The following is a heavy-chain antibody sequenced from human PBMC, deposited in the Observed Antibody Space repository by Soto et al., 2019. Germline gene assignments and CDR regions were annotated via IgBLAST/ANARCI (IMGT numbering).Heavy chain of an antibody. J-gene: IGHJ6*02. CDR3: AKAYYDSSGYYRAHYYYYGMDV. CDR1: GFTFSSYG. CDR2: ISYDGSNK. Sequence: GGSLRLSCAASGFTFSSYGMHWVRQAPGKGLEWVAVISYDGSNKYYADSVKGRFTISRDNSKNTLYLQMNSLRAEDTAVYYCAKAYYDSSGYYRAHYYYYGMDVWGQGTTVTVSS. V-gene: IGHV3-30*18. D-gene: IGHD3-22*01.